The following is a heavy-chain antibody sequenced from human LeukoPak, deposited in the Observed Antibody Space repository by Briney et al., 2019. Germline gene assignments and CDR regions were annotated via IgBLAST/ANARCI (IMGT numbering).Heavy chain of an antibody. V-gene: IGHV3-21*01. CDR3: AAHYGGNPDPSDY. D-gene: IGHD4-23*01. CDR2: ISSSSSYI. J-gene: IGHJ4*02. CDR1: GFTFSSYS. Sequence: GGSLRLSCAASGFTFSSYSMNWVRQAPGKGLEWVSSISSSSSYIYYADSVKGRFTISRDNAKNSLYLQMNSLRAEDTAVYYCAAHYGGNPDPSDYWGQGTLVTVSS.